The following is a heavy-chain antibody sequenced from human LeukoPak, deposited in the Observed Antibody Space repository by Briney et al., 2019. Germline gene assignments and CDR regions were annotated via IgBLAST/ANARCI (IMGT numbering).Heavy chain of an antibody. CDR3: AKRAVAGPHNWFDP. CDR1: GFTFSSYG. V-gene: IGHV3-30*02. J-gene: IGHJ5*02. D-gene: IGHD6-19*01. Sequence: PGGSLRLSCAASGFTFSSYGMHWVRQAPGKGLDCVAFIRYDGSNKYYADSVKGRFTISRDNSKNTLYLQMNSLRAEDTAVYYCAKRAVAGPHNWFDPWGQGTLVTVSS. CDR2: IRYDGSNK.